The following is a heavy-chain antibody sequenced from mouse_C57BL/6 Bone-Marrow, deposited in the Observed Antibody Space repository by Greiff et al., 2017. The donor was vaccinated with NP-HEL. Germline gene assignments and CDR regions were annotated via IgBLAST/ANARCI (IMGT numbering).Heavy chain of an antibody. D-gene: IGHD1-1*01. V-gene: IGHV3-1*01. CDR2: ISYSGST. CDR3: ARGTTVEREAWFAY. J-gene: IGHJ3*01. CDR1: GYSITSGYD. Sequence: QSGPGMVKPSQSLSLTCTVTGYSITSGYDWHWIRHFPGNKLEWMGYISYSGSTNYNPSLKSRISITHDTSKNHFFLKLNSVTTEDTATYYCARGTTVEREAWFAYWGQGTLVTVSA.